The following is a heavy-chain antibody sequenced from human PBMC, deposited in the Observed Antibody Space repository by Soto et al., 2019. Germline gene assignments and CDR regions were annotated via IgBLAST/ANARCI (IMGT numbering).Heavy chain of an antibody. V-gene: IGHV3-53*01. CDR3: AMGLRFDS. CDR1: GFSIGGNP. CDR2: IHTVGST. Sequence: AGSLTLSCEVSGFSIGGNPVSWVRQAPGQGLEWVASIHTVGSTYYADTVQGRFPISRDNSTNTLSLQMNSLTVRATAIYFCAMGLRFDSWGQGTLVTVSS. J-gene: IGHJ5*01.